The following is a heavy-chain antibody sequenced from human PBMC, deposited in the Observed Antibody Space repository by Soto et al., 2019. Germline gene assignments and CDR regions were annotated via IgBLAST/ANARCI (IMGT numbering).Heavy chain of an antibody. CDR2: IYYSGST. CDR3: ARGAYDSSGYYYGLDYYYYGMDV. Sequence: PSETLSLTCTVSGGSISSSSYYWGWIRQPPGKGLEWIGSIYYSGSTYYNPSLKSRVTISVDTSKNQFSLKLSSVTAADTAVYYCARGAYDSSGYYYGLDYYYYGMDVWGQGTTVTVSS. J-gene: IGHJ6*02. D-gene: IGHD3-22*01. V-gene: IGHV4-39*01. CDR1: GGSISSSSYY.